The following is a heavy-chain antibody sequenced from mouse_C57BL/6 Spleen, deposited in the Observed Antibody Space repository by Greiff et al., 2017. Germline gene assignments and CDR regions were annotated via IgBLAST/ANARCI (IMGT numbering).Heavy chain of an antibody. CDR2: IYPGDGDT. CDR1: GYAFSSSW. CDR3: AIYAMDY. J-gene: IGHJ4*01. Sequence: QVQLQQSGPELVKPGASVKISCKASGYAFSSSWMNWVKQRPGTGLEWIGRIYPGDGDTNYNGKFKGKATLTADKSSSTADMQLSSLTADDAAVYICAIYAMDYWGQGTSVTVSS. V-gene: IGHV1-82*01.